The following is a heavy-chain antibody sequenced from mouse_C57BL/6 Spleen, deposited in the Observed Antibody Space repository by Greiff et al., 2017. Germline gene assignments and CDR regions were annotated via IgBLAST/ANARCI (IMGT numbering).Heavy chain of an antibody. CDR2: INPNNGGT. J-gene: IGHJ1*03. Sequence: EVQLQQSGPELVKPGASVKIPCKASGYTFTDYNMDWVKQSHGKSLEWIGDINPNNGGTIYNQKFKGKATLTVDKSSSTAYMELRSLTSEDTAVYYCARRYYYGSSSYWYFDVWGTGTTVTVSS. CDR3: ARRYYYGSSSYWYFDV. V-gene: IGHV1-18*01. D-gene: IGHD1-1*01. CDR1: GYTFTDYN.